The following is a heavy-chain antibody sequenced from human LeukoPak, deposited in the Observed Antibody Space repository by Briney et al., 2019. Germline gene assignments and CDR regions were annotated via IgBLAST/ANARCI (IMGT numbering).Heavy chain of an antibody. V-gene: IGHV3-48*03. CDR2: ISSSGSTI. J-gene: IGHJ4*02. D-gene: IGHD4-11*01. CDR3: ARRSYSNPTFDY. CDR1: GFTFSSYE. Sequence: PGGSLRLSCAASGFTFSSYEMNWVRRAPGKGLEWVSYISSSGSTIYYADSVKGRFTISRDNAKNSLYLQMNSLRAEDTAVYYCARRSYSNPTFDYWGQGTLVTVSS.